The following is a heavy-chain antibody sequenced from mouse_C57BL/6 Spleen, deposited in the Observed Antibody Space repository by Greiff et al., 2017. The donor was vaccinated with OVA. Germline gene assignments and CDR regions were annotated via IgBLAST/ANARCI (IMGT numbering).Heavy chain of an antibody. J-gene: IGHJ2*01. Sequence: EVNVVESGGGLVKPGGSLKLSCAASGFTFSSYAMSWVRQTPEKRLEWVATISDGGSYTYYPDNVKGRFTISRDNAKNNLYLQMSHLKSEDTAMYYCARFTTVVATDYFDYWGQGTTLTVSS. V-gene: IGHV5-4*03. CDR1: GFTFSSYA. D-gene: IGHD1-1*01. CDR2: ISDGGSYT. CDR3: ARFTTVVATDYFDY.